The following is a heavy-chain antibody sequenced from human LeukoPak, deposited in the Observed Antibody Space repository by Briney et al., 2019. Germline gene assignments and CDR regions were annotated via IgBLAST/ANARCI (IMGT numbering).Heavy chain of an antibody. D-gene: IGHD4-23*01. CDR3: ARDGNGGNSWGWFDP. CDR2: IHFTGFT. Sequence: PSETLSLTCTVTDGSISDSYWSWIRQSPGKGLEWIGYIHFTGFTHYNPSLKSRVTMSVDMSKKQFSLNLNSVTAADTAVYYCARDGNGGNSWGWFDPWGQGTLVTVSA. V-gene: IGHV4-59*01. CDR1: DGSISDSY. J-gene: IGHJ5*02.